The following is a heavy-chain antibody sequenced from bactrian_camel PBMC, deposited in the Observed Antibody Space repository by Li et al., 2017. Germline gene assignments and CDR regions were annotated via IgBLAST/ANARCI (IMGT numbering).Heavy chain of an antibody. CDR1: GSTASTNC. Sequence: HVQLVESGGGSVQAGGSLRLSCVASGSTASTNCLGWFRQAPGKEREGVATISTSGGNTYYADSVKGRFTISRDNAKNMAYLQMNSLKSEDTGRYYCTIPGSYWGQGTQVTVS. J-gene: IGHJ4*01. CDR3: TIPGSY. V-gene: IGHV3S1*01. CDR2: ISTSGGNT.